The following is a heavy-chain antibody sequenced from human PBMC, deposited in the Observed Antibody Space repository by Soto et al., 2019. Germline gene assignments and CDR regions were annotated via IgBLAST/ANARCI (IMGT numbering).Heavy chain of an antibody. CDR3: ASEGGRCSSSSRSFDY. Sequence: QVQLVQSGAEVKKPGSSVKVSCKASGGTFSSYAISWVRQAPGQGLEWMGGIIPIFGTANYAQKFQGRVTITADESTSTANIELSSLRSEDTAVYYCASEGGRCSSSSRSFDYWGQGTLVTVSS. D-gene: IGHD6-6*01. J-gene: IGHJ4*02. CDR1: GGTFSSYA. CDR2: IIPIFGTA. V-gene: IGHV1-69*01.